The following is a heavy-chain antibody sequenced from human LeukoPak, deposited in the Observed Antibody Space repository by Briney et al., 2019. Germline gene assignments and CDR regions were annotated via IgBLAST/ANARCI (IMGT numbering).Heavy chain of an antibody. Sequence: PSETLSLTCTVSGGSISSYYWSWIRQPPGKGPEWIGYIYYSGSTNYNPSLKSRVTISVDTSKNQSYLKLSSVTAADTAAYYWARVMVGATYVFDIWGQETMVTVSS. CDR2: IYYSGST. J-gene: IGHJ3*02. D-gene: IGHD1-26*01. CDR1: GGSISSYY. V-gene: IGHV4-59*01. CDR3: ARVMVGATYVFDI.